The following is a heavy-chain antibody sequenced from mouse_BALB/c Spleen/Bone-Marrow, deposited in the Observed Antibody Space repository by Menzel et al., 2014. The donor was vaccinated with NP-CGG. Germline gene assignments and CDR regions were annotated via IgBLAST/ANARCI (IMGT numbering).Heavy chain of an antibody. Sequence: EVQGVESGGGLVHPGGSLKLSCAASGFDFSSYWMSWVQQAPGKGLEWIGEINPDSSTINYTPSLKDKFIISRDNAKNTLYLQMSKVRSEDTALYYCARLNYYGNLFVWGAGTTVTVSS. D-gene: IGHD1-1*01. CDR2: INPDSSTI. V-gene: IGHV4-1*02. CDR1: GFDFSSYW. CDR3: ARLNYYGNLFV. J-gene: IGHJ1*01.